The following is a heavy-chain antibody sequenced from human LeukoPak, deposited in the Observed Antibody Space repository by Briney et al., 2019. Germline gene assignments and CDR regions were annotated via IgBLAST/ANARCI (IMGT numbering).Heavy chain of an antibody. D-gene: IGHD5-18*01. CDR3: AKEYGYTYGEFDY. J-gene: IGHJ4*02. V-gene: IGHV3-30*04. Sequence: RRSLRLSCAASGFTFSSYAMHWVRQAPGKGLEWVAVISYDGSNKYFADSVKGRFTISRDNSKNTLYLQMNSLRAEDTAVYYCAKEYGYTYGEFDYWGQGTLVTVSS. CDR2: ISYDGSNK. CDR1: GFTFSSYA.